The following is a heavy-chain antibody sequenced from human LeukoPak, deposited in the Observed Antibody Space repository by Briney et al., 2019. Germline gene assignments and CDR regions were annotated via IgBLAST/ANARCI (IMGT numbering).Heavy chain of an antibody. J-gene: IGHJ4*02. CDR3: AGGWEPQSPVFDY. D-gene: IGHD1-26*01. Sequence: PSETLSLTCTVSGYSISSGYYWGWIRQPPGKGLEWIGSIYHSGSTCYNPSLKSRVTISVDTSKNQFSLKLSSVTAADPAVYYCAGGWEPQSPVFDYWGQGTLVTVSS. V-gene: IGHV4-38-2*02. CDR2: IYHSGST. CDR1: GYSISSGYY.